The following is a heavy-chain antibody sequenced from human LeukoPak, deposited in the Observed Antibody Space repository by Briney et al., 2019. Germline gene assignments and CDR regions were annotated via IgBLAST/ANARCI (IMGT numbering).Heavy chain of an antibody. J-gene: IGHJ4*02. V-gene: IGHV3-21*01. CDR2: ISSSSSYI. Sequence: GGSLRLSCAASGFTFSSYSMNWVRQAPGKGLEWVSSISSSSSYIYYADSVKGRFTISRDNAKNSLYLQMNSLRAEDTAVYYRARGSGRYFDWLSFYYFDYWGQGTLVTVSS. CDR1: GFTFSSYS. D-gene: IGHD3-9*01. CDR3: ARGSGRYFDWLSFYYFDY.